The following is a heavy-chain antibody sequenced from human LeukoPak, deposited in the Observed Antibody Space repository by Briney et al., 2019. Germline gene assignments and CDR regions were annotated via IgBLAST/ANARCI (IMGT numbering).Heavy chain of an antibody. CDR3: ARSYSSGWYPGY. J-gene: IGHJ4*02. Sequence: QPGGSLRLSCAASGFTFSTYWMSWVRQAPGKGLEWVAILNQDGSEKYYVDSVKGRFTISRDNAKNSLYLQMNSLRAEDTAVYYCARSYSSGWYPGYWGQGTPVTVSS. CDR1: GFTFSTYW. V-gene: IGHV3-7*02. CDR2: LNQDGSEK. D-gene: IGHD6-19*01.